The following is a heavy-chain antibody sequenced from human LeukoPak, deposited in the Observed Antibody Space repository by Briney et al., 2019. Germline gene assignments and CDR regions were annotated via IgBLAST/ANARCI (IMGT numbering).Heavy chain of an antibody. CDR2: ISWDGGAT. D-gene: IGHD6-13*01. J-gene: IGHJ4*02. CDR3: ARRDSSSWYGLPD. CDR1: EFTFEDFS. V-gene: IGHV3-20*04. Sequence: PGGSLRLSCAASEFTFEDFSMNWVRQAPGKGLEWVSLISWDGGATHYADSVKGRFTISRDNAKNSLYLQMNSLRAEDTALYYCARRDSSSWYGLPDWGQGTLVTVSS.